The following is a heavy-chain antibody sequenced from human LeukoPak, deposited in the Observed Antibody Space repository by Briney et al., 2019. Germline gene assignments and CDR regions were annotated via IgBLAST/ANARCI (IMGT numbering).Heavy chain of an antibody. CDR3: ARASWCGGDCYPTYFDY. CDR1: GGSISSYY. V-gene: IGHV4-59*01. CDR2: IYYSGST. D-gene: IGHD2-21*02. J-gene: IGHJ4*02. Sequence: SETVSLTCTVSGGSISSYYWSWIRQPPGKGLEWIGYIYYSGSTNYNPSLKSRVTISVDTSKNQFSLKLSSVTAADTAVYYCARASWCGGDCYPTYFDYWGQGTLVTVSS.